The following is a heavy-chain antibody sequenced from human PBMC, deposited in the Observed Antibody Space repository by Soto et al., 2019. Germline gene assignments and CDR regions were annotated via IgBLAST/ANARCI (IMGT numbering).Heavy chain of an antibody. V-gene: IGHV4-31*03. J-gene: IGHJ6*02. Sequence: QVQLQESGPGLVKPSQTLSLTCSVSSGSMNSGGYYWSWIRQHPGKGLEWIGYIYSNGDTYYNPSLKSRVTISVDTSRNHFSLNLTSVTAADTAVYYCARRGGSSSGYYYYAMDVWGQGTTVTVSS. D-gene: IGHD6-6*01. CDR2: IYSNGDT. CDR1: SGSMNSGGYY. CDR3: ARRGGSSSGYYYYAMDV.